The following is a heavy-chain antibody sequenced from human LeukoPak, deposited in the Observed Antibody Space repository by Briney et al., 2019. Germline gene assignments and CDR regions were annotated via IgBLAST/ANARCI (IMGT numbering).Heavy chain of an antibody. Sequence: GRSLRLSCAASGFIFSSYAMHWVRQAPGKGLEWVAVISYDGSNKYYADSVKGRFTISRDNSKNTLYLQMNSLRAEDTAVYYCARAYYDSSGTGWGFDYWGQGTLVTVSS. V-gene: IGHV3-30-3*01. J-gene: IGHJ4*02. CDR2: ISYDGSNK. CDR3: ARAYYDSSGTGWGFDY. CDR1: GFIFSSYA. D-gene: IGHD3-22*01.